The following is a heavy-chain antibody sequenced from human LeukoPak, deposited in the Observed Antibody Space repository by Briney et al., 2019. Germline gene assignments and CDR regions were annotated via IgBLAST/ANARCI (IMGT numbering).Heavy chain of an antibody. J-gene: IGHJ6*02. CDR2: ISSSSSYI. CDR3: ARDLYSLASYGMDV. Sequence: GGSLRLSCAASGFTFSSYSMNWVRQAPGKGLEWVSSISSSSSYIYYADSVKGRFTISRDNAKNSLYLQMNSLRAEDTAVYYCARDLYSLASYGMDVWGQGTTVTVSS. V-gene: IGHV3-21*01. CDR1: GFTFSSYS. D-gene: IGHD3-16*01.